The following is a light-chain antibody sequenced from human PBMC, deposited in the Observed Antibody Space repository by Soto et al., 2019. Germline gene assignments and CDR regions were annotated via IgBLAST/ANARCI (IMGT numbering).Light chain of an antibody. CDR1: QSIGNS. J-gene: IGKJ2*01. CDR2: KAS. V-gene: IGKV1-5*03. CDR3: QHYNSYYT. Sequence: DILMTQSPSTLSASVGDRVTISCRASQSIGNSLAWYQQKPDKAPKLLIYKASSLERRVPSRFSGSGSGTDFILTISSLQPDDFATYYCQHYNSYYTFGQGTKLEIK.